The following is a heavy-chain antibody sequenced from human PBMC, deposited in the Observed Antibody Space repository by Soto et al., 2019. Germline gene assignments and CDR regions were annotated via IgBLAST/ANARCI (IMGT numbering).Heavy chain of an antibody. V-gene: IGHV4-39*01. D-gene: IGHD4-17*01. J-gene: IGHJ5*02. CDR2: IYYSGST. Sequence: QLQLQESGPGLVKPSETLSLTCTVSGGSISSSSSYWGWIRQPPGKGLEWIGYIYYSGSTIYNQSLKSRVTISVDTSKNQFSLKLHSVTAADTAVYYCARQPLGAATVTSVINWFDPWGQGALVTVSS. CDR3: ARQPLGAATVTSVINWFDP. CDR1: GGSISSSSSY.